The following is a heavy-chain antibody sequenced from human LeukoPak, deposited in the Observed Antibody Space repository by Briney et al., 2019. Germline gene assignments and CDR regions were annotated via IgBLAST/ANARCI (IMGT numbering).Heavy chain of an antibody. CDR2: INPSGGST. Sequence: ASVKVSCKASGYTFTSYYMHWLRQAPGQGLEWMGIINPSGGSTSYEQKFQGRVTMTWDTSTYTVYMELSSLKSEDTAVYYCAREALGAYNSSGNTFDYWGQRTLVTVSS. CDR3: AREALGAYNSSGNTFDY. J-gene: IGHJ4*02. D-gene: IGHD3-22*01. V-gene: IGHV1-46*01. CDR1: GYTFTSYY.